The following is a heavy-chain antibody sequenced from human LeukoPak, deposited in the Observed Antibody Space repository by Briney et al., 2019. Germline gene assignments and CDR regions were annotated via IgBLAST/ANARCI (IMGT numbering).Heavy chain of an antibody. CDR1: GFTVSSNY. Sequence: GGSLRLSCAASGFTVSSNYMSWVRQAPGKGLEWVSVIYSGGSTYYADSVKGRFTISRDNFKNTLYLQMNSLRAEDTAVYYCARDLYYASGNYSWGQGTLVTVSS. CDR2: IYSGGST. D-gene: IGHD3-10*01. J-gene: IGHJ5*02. V-gene: IGHV3-66*01. CDR3: ARDLYYASGNYS.